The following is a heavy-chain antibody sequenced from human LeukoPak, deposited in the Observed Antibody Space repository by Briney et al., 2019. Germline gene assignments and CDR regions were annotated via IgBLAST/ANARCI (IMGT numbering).Heavy chain of an antibody. CDR2: IIPIFDTT. CDR3: ASGTNWNLFSGLDV. CDR1: GDTFRSYS. J-gene: IGHJ6*04. Sequence: SVKVSCKASGDTFRSYSFNWVRQAPGQGLEWMGGIIPIFDTTYYAQKFQGRVTITADESTSTAYMELSSLRYEDTAVYYCASGTNWNLFSGLDVWGSGTTVTVSS. V-gene: IGHV1-69*13. D-gene: IGHD1-1*01.